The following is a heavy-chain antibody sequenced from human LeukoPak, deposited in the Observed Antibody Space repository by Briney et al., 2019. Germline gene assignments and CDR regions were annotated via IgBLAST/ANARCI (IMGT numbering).Heavy chain of an antibody. J-gene: IGHJ4*02. Sequence: SETLSLTCTVSGGSISSGGYYWSWIRQHPGKGLEWIGYIYYSGSTYYNLSLKSRVTISVDTSKNQFSLKLSSVTAADTAVYYCARGFSYYYDSSGWPPFDYWGQGTLVTVSS. CDR3: ARGFSYYYDSSGWPPFDY. CDR2: IYYSGST. CDR1: GGSISSGGYY. V-gene: IGHV4-31*03. D-gene: IGHD3-22*01.